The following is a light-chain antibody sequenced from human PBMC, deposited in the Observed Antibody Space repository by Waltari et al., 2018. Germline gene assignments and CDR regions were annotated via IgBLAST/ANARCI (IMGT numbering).Light chain of an antibody. Sequence: GDRVTITCRASQSISSYLNWYQQKPGKAPKLLIYAASSLQSGVPSRFSGSGSGTDFTLPISSLEPENFATYYCQQSHSTPWTFGQGTEVEIK. J-gene: IGKJ1*01. CDR1: QSISSY. CDR2: AAS. V-gene: IGKV1-39*01. CDR3: QQSHSTPWT.